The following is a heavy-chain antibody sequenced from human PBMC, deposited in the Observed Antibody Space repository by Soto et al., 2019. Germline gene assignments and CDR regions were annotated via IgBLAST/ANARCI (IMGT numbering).Heavy chain of an antibody. D-gene: IGHD6-13*01. Sequence: ASVKVSCKASGYTFTSYAMHWVRQAPGQRLEWMGWINAGNGNTKYSQKFQGRVTITRDTSASTAYMELSSLRSEDTAVYYCARDLGIAAAGQYYYYYYGMDVWGQGTTVTVSS. V-gene: IGHV1-3*01. CDR2: INAGNGNT. CDR1: GYTFTSYA. CDR3: ARDLGIAAAGQYYYYYYGMDV. J-gene: IGHJ6*02.